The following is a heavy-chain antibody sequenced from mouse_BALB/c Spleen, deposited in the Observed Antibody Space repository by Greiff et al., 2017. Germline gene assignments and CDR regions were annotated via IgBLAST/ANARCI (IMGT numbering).Heavy chain of an antibody. V-gene: IGHV14-3*02. CDR3: AIGTTATDYYAMDY. CDR2: IDPANGNT. J-gene: IGHJ4*01. D-gene: IGHD1-2*01. CDR1: GFNIKDTY. Sequence: VQLQQSGAELVKPGASVKLSCTASGFNIKDTYMHWVKQRPEQGLEWIGRIDPANGNTKYDPKFQGKATITADTSSNTAYLQLSSLTSEDTAVYYCAIGTTATDYYAMDYWGQGTSVTVSS.